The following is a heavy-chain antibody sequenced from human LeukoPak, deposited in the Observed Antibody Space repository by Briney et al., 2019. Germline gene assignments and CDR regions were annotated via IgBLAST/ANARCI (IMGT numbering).Heavy chain of an antibody. Sequence: GASVKVSCKASGYTFTSYYMHWVRQAPGQGLEWMGIINPSGGSTSYAQKFQGRATMTRDTSTSTVYMELSSLRSEDTAVYYCARDGYDLRSAGPPFDYWGQGTLVTVSS. CDR1: GYTFTSYY. J-gene: IGHJ4*02. D-gene: IGHD4-17*01. CDR2: INPSGGST. V-gene: IGHV1-46*01. CDR3: ARDGYDLRSAGPPFDY.